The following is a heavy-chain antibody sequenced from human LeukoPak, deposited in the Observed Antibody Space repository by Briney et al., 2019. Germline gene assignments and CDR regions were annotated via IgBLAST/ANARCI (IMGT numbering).Heavy chain of an antibody. CDR2: IIPILGIA. D-gene: IGHD3-22*01. J-gene: IGHJ4*02. V-gene: IGHV1-69*04. CDR3: ARWDSSGYYFDY. CDR1: GGTFSSYA. Sequence: SVKVSCKASGGTFSSYAISWVRQAPGQGREWMGRIIPILGIANYAQKFQGRVTITADKSTSTAYMELSSLRSEDTAVYYCARWDSSGYYFDYWGQGTLVTVSS.